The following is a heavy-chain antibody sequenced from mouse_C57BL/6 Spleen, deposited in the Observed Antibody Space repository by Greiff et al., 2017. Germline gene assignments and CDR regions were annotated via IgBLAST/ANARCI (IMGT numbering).Heavy chain of an antibody. CDR3: TRSKGPYYSNLYAMDY. J-gene: IGHJ4*01. CDR1: GYTFTDYE. CDR2: IDPETGGT. D-gene: IGHD2-5*01. V-gene: IGHV1-15*01. Sequence: VKLMESGAELVRPGASVTLSCKASGYTFTDYEMHWVKQTPVHGLEWIGAIDPETGGTAYNQKFKGKAILTADKSSSTAYMELRSLTSEDSAVYYCTRSKGPYYSNLYAMDYWGQGTSVTVSS.